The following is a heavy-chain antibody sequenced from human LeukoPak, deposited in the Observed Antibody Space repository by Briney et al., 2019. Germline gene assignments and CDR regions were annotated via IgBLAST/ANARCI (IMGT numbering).Heavy chain of an antibody. CDR2: IKQDGSEK. J-gene: IGHJ4*02. D-gene: IGHD6-19*01. CDR3: AREQIAVAGTLDY. V-gene: IGHV3-7*01. Sequence: GGSLRLSCAASRFTFSSYWMSWVRQAPGRRLEWVANIKQDGSEKYYVDSVKGRVTISRNNAKNSLYLQMNSLRAEDTAVYYCAREQIAVAGTLDYWGQGTLVTVSS. CDR1: RFTFSSYW.